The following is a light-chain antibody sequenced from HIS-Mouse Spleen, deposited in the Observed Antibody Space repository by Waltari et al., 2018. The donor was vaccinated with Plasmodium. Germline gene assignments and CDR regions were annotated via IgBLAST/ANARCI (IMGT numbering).Light chain of an antibody. J-gene: IGLJ3*02. CDR2: LNSDGCQ. V-gene: IGLV4-69*01. CDR3: QTWGTGFWV. Sequence: QLVLTQSPSASASLGASVKLTCTLSSGHSSYAIAWHQQQPEKGPRDLMKLNSDGCQSKGDGIPDRFSGSSSGAGRYLTISSLQSEDEADYYCQTWGTGFWVFGGGTKLTVL. CDR1: SGHSSYA.